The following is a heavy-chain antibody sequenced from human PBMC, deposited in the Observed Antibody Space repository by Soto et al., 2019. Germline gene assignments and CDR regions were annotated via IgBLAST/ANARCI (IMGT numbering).Heavy chain of an antibody. J-gene: IGHJ6*02. V-gene: IGHV4-59*01. D-gene: IGHD6-6*01. CDR3: ASGGEQLAQPDPANYYYYGMDV. CDR2: IYYSGST. CDR1: GGSISSYY. Sequence: QVQLQESGPGLVKPSETLSLTCTVSGGSISSYYWSWIRQHPGKGLEWIGYIYYSGSTNYNPSLKSRVTISVDTSKNQFSLKLSSVTAADTAVYYCASGGEQLAQPDPANYYYYGMDVWGQGTTVTVSS.